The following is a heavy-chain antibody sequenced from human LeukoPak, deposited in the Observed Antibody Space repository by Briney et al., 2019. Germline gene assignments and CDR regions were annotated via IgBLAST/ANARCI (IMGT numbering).Heavy chain of an antibody. V-gene: IGHV3-48*04. D-gene: IGHD4-17*01. Sequence: PGGSLRLSCAASGFTFSSYSMNWVRQAPGKGLEWVSYISSSSSTIYYADSVKGRFTISRDNAKNSLYLQMNSLRAEDTAVYYCARDLEDYGVRPFILDYWGQGTLVTVSS. CDR3: ARDLEDYGVRPFILDY. CDR1: GFTFSSYS. J-gene: IGHJ4*02. CDR2: ISSSSSTI.